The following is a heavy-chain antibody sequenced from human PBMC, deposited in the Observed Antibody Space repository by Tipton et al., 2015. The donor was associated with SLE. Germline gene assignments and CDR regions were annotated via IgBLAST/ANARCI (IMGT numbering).Heavy chain of an antibody. CDR1: RFTFSSHA. D-gene: IGHD1-26*01. CDR3: VKDRASGSYCFDY. Sequence: SLRLSCAASRFTFSSHAMNWVRQAPGKGLEWVAFIRYDGSNYYHADSVKGRFTISRDNSKNTVYLQMNSLRPEDTAVYYCVKDRASGSYCFDYWGQGRLVTVSS. CDR2: IRYDGSNY. J-gene: IGHJ4*02. V-gene: IGHV3-30*02.